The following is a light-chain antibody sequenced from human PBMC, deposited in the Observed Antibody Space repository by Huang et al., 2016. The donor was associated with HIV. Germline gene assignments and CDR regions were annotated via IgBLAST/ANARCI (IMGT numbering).Light chain of an antibody. CDR2: WAS. V-gene: IGKV4-1*01. CDR3: QQYFNPPVT. Sequence: DIVMTQSPDSLAVSLGERATINCRSSRIVLSGNNKNYLAWFQQKSGQPPKLRFYWASTRESGVPDRFSASVSRTDVTLTINGLQPEDVAVYYCQQYFNPPVTFGPGTKVHVK. CDR1: RIVLSGNNKNY. J-gene: IGKJ3*01.